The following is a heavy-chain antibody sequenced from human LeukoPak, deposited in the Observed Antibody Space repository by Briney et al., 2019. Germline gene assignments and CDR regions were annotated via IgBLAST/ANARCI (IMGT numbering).Heavy chain of an antibody. CDR1: GDSISSYY. Sequence: PSETLSLTCTVSGDSISSYYWRCIRQPPGKGLEWIGYIYYSGSTNYNPSLKGRVTISVDTSKNQFSLKLSSVTAADTAVYYCAGYYDGSGTTIDIWGQGTMVTVSS. D-gene: IGHD3-10*01. V-gene: IGHV4-59*08. CDR3: AGYYDGSGTTIDI. CDR2: IYYSGST. J-gene: IGHJ3*02.